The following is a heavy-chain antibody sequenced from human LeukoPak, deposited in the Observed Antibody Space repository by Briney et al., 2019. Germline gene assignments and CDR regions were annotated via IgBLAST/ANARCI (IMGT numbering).Heavy chain of an antibody. Sequence: GGSLRLSCAPSGFTFSRYWMTWVRQTPAKGLEWVASIKDDGRQKYYVDSVKGRFTVSRDNAKNSAYLQMDSLRAEDTAVYYCARWGTTTNWGQGTLVTVSS. CDR2: IKDDGRQK. V-gene: IGHV3-7*01. CDR3: ARWGTTTN. D-gene: IGHD1-26*01. CDR1: GFTFSRYW. J-gene: IGHJ4*02.